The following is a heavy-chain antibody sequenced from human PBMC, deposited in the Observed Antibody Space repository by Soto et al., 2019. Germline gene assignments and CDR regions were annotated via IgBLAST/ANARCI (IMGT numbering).Heavy chain of an antibody. Sequence: PSETLSLTCAVYGGSFSGYYWSWIRQPPGKGLEWIGEINHSGSTNYNPSLKSRVTISVDTSKNQFSLKLSSVTAADTAVYYCARVTPGHSTPPWGQGTLVTVSS. J-gene: IGHJ5*02. V-gene: IGHV4-34*01. CDR2: INHSGST. CDR1: GGSFSGYY. CDR3: ARVTPGHSTPP.